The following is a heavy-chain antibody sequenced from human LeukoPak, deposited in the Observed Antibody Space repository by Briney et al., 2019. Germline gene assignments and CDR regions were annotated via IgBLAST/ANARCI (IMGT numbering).Heavy chain of an antibody. J-gene: IGHJ4*02. CDR1: GFIFSDHY. V-gene: IGHV3-23*01. CDR3: AKYAPPTTVVTRFFDY. Sequence: GGSLRLSCAASGFIFSDHYMDWVRQAPGKGLEWVSVIGYSGGDIQYADSVKGRFTISRDNSKNTLYLQMNSLRVEDTAVYYCAKYAPPTTVVTRFFDYWGQGTLVTVSS. CDR2: IGYSGGDI. D-gene: IGHD4-23*01.